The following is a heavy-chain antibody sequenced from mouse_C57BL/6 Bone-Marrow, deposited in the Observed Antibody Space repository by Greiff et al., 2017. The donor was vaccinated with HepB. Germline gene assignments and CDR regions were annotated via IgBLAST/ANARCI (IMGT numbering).Heavy chain of an antibody. CDR3: ASRDYGSNDY. CDR1: GYTFTSYG. V-gene: IGHV1-81*01. D-gene: IGHD1-1*01. CDR2: IYPRSGNT. Sequence: QVQLQQSGAELARPGASVKLSCKASGYTFTSYGISWVKQRTGQGLEWIGEIYPRSGNTYYNEKFKGKATLTADKSSSTAYMELRSLTSEDSAVYFCASRDYGSNDYWGQGTTLTVSS. J-gene: IGHJ2*01.